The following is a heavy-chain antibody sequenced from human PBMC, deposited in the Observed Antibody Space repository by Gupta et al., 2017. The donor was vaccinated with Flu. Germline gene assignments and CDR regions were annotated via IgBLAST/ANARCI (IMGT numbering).Heavy chain of an antibody. CDR3: ARGFCSGGTCYSGGHNWFDP. J-gene: IGHJ5*02. Sequence: KGLEWIGHIYDSGSTYYSPSLKSRVTMSVDTSKNQFSLKLSAVTAADTAVYYCARGFCSGGTCYSGGHNWFDPWGQGTLITVSS. CDR2: IYDSGST. V-gene: IGHV4-31*02. D-gene: IGHD2-15*01.